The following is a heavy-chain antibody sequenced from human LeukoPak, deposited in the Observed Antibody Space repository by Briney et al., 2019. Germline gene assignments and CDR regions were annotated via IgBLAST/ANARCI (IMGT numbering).Heavy chain of an antibody. D-gene: IGHD6-13*01. CDR3: ARAAAGTTLGFRYYFDY. V-gene: IGHV1-69*05. J-gene: IGHJ4*02. CDR2: IIPIFGTA. CDR1: GGTFSSYA. Sequence: SVKVSCKASGGTFSSYAISWVRQAPGQGLEWMGGIIPIFGTANYAQKFQGRVTITTDESTSTAYMELSSLRSEDTAVYYCARAAAGTTLGFRYYFDYWGQGTLVTVSS.